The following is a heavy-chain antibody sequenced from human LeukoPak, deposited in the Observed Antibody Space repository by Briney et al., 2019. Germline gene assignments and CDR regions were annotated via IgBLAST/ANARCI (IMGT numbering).Heavy chain of an antibody. CDR2: ICYNGST. V-gene: IGHV4-59*01. CDR3: ARVPRGGTTDY. Sequence: SETLSLTCTVSGGSISNYYWSWIRQPPGKGLEWIGYICYNGSTNYNPSLKSRVSISVDTSKNQFSLKLNSVTAADTAVYFCARVPRGGTTDYWGQGTLVTVSS. D-gene: IGHD1-7*01. J-gene: IGHJ4*02. CDR1: GGSISNYY.